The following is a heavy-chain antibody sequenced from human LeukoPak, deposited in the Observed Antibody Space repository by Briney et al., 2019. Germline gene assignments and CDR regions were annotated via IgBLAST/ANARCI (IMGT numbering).Heavy chain of an antibody. J-gene: IGHJ5*02. CDR2: IKQDGSEK. CDR1: GFTISGYW. Sequence: PGGSLRLSCAASGFTISGYWMTWVRQAPGKGLEWVANIKQDGSEKTYVDSVKGRFTISRDNAKNSIYLQMNSLRVEDTAMYYCARDGDTDWYDPWGKGTLVTVSS. CDR3: ARDGDTDWYDP. D-gene: IGHD5-18*01. V-gene: IGHV3-7*01.